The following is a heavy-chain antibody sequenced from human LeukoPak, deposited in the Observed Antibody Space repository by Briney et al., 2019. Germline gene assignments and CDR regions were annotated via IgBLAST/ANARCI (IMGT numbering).Heavy chain of an antibody. Sequence: PSETLSLTCTVSGASVSSGSYYWSWIRQPPGKGLEWVGYVSYSGSTNYDPSLKSRVTISVDTSKNQFSLKLSSVTAADTAVYYCAREGYGDYARYYFDYSGQGTLVTVSS. CDR1: GASVSSGSYY. CDR2: VSYSGST. CDR3: AREGYGDYARYYFDY. J-gene: IGHJ4*02. D-gene: IGHD4-17*01. V-gene: IGHV4-61*01.